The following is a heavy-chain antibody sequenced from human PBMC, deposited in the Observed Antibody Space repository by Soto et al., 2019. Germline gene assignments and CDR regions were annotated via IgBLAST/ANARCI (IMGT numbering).Heavy chain of an antibody. CDR1: GFTVSSNC. D-gene: IGHD6-13*01. J-gene: IGHJ6*02. CDR3: ARSLKQQRVREGIYYYYGMDV. Sequence: EVQLVETGGGLIQPGGSLRLSCAASGFTVSSNCMSWVRQAPGKGLEWVSVIYSGGSTYYADSVKGRITISRDNPQYTLHLEMNSLIPGETPVYYCARSLKQQRVREGIYYYYGMDVWGQGTTVTPSS. CDR2: IYSGGST. V-gene: IGHV3-53*02.